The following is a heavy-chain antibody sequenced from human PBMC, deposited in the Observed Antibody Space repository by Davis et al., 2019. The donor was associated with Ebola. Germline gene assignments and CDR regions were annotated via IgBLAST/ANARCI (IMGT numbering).Heavy chain of an antibody. J-gene: IGHJ6*02. CDR1: GGSISSGDYY. CDR3: ARGRFLEWMPSSYYYGMDV. CDR2: ISYSGST. Sequence: SETLSLTCTVSGGSISSGDYYWSWIRQPPGKGLEWIGYISYSGSTNYNPSLKSRVTISVDTSKNQFSLKLSSVTAADTAVYYCARGRFLEWMPSSYYYGMDVWGQGTTVTVSS. V-gene: IGHV4-61*08. D-gene: IGHD3-3*01.